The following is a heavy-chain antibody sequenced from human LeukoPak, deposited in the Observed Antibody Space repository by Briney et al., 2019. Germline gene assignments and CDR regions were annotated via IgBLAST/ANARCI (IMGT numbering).Heavy chain of an antibody. V-gene: IGHV1-8*02. CDR2: MNPNSGNT. Sequence: ASVKVSCKASGYSFTSNVISWVRQATGQGLEWMGWMNPNSGNTGYAQKFQGRVTMTRNTSISTAYMELSSLRSEDTAVYYCAITHGDDYGDSEPFFVYWGQGTLVTVSS. CDR3: AITHGDDYGDSEPFFVY. J-gene: IGHJ4*02. CDR1: GYSFTSNV. D-gene: IGHD4-17*01.